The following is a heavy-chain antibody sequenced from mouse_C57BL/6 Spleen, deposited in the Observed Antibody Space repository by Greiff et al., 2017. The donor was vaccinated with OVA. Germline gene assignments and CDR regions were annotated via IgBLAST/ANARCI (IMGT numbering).Heavy chain of an antibody. V-gene: IGHV5-9-1*02. CDR2: ISSGGDYI. J-gene: IGHJ4*01. Sequence: EVQGVESGEGLVKPGGSLKLSCAASGFTFSSYAMSWVRQTPEKRLEWVAYISSGGDYIYYADTVKGRFTISRDNARNTLYLQMSSLKSEDTAMYYCTRGGGDYDGDYYAMDYWGQGTSVTVSS. CDR3: TRGGGDYDGDYYAMDY. D-gene: IGHD2-4*01. CDR1: GFTFSSYA.